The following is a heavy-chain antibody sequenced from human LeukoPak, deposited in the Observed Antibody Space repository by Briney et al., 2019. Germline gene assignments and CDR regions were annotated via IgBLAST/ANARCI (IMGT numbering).Heavy chain of an antibody. J-gene: IGHJ6*02. CDR2: INPNSGGT. CDR1: GYTFTGYY. D-gene: IGHD6-19*01. Sequence: ASVKVSCKASGYTFTGYYMHWVRQAPGQGLEWMGWINPNSGGTNYAQKFQGWVTMTRDTSISTAYVELSRLRSDDTAVYYCARDRSGRYPYGMDVWGQGTTVTVSS. V-gene: IGHV1-2*04. CDR3: ARDRSGRYPYGMDV.